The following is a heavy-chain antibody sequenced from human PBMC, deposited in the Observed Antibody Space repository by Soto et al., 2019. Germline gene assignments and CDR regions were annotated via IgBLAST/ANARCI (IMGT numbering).Heavy chain of an antibody. CDR1: GYTFTSYG. CDR2: ISAYNGNT. J-gene: IGHJ6*03. V-gene: IGHV1-18*01. CDR3: LSRPSCWNYYYNDV. Sequence: ASVKVSCKASGYTFTSYGISWVRQAPGQGLEWMGWISAYNGNTNYAQKLQGRVTMTTDTSTSTAYMELRSLRSDDTAVYYCLSRPSCWNYYYNDVRARRTTVIGSS. D-gene: IGHD1-1*01.